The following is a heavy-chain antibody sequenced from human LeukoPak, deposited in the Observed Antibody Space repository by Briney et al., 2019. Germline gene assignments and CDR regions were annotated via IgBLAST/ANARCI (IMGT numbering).Heavy chain of an antibody. CDR3: ARHAPGLAMGYFDY. D-gene: IGHD3/OR15-3a*01. Sequence: SETLSLTCTVSGGSISSGSYYWSWIRQPAGKGLEWIGRIYTSGSTNYNPSLKSRVTISVDTSKNQFSLKLSSVTAADTAVYYCARHAPGLAMGYFDYWGQGTLVTVSS. J-gene: IGHJ4*02. V-gene: IGHV4-61*02. CDR1: GGSISSGSYY. CDR2: IYTSGST.